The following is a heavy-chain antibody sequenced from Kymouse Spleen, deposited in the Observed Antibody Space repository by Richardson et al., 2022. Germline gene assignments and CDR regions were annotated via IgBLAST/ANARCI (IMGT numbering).Heavy chain of an antibody. J-gene: IGHJ6*02. CDR1: GGSFSGYY. Sequence: QVQLQQWGAGLLKPSETLSLTCAVYGGSFSGYYWSWIRQPPGKGLEWIGEINHSGSTNYNPSLKSRVTISVDTSKNQFSLKLSSVTAADTAVYYCARFLYGDFRMDVWGQGTTVTVSS. V-gene: IGHV4-34*01. CDR3: ARFLYGDFRMDV. D-gene: IGHD4-17*01. CDR2: INHSGST.